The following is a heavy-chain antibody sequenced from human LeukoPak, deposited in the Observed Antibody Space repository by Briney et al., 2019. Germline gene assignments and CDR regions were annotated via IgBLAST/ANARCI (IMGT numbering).Heavy chain of an antibody. D-gene: IGHD2-2*01. V-gene: IGHV3-13*01. J-gene: IGHJ2*01. CDR3: ARDRTGCSSTSCYDWYFDL. CDR1: GFTFSSYD. CDR2: IGTAGDT. Sequence: GGSLRLSCAASGFTFSSYDMHWVRQATGKGLEWVSAIGTAGDTYYPGSVKGRFTISRENAKNSLYLQMNSLRAGDTAVYYCARDRTGCSSTSCYDWYFDLWGRGTLVTASS.